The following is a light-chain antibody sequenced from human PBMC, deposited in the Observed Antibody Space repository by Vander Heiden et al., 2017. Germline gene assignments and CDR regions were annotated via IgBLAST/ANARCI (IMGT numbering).Light chain of an antibody. CDR1: QSVLYSSNNKNY. J-gene: IGKJ3*01. CDR2: WAS. CDR3: QQDESNPFFT. Sequence: DIVMTQSPDSLAVSLGERATINCKSSQSVLYSSNNKNYLAWYQQKPGQPPKLLIYWASTREAGVPDRFSGSGYGKDFTLTISSRQAEDVAVYYCQQDESNPFFTFGHGTKVDIK. V-gene: IGKV4-1*01.